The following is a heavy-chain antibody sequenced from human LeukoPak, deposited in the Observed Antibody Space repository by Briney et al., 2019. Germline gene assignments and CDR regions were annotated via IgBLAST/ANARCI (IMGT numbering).Heavy chain of an antibody. Sequence: SETLSLTCAVSGGSISSSNWWSWVRQPPGKGLEWIGEIYHSGSTNYNPSLKSRVTISVDKSKSQFSLKLSSVTAADTAVYYCARDYYDSSGSNWFDPWGQGTLVTVSS. CDR3: ARDYYDSSGSNWFDP. D-gene: IGHD3-22*01. J-gene: IGHJ5*02. CDR2: IYHSGST. CDR1: GGSISSSNW. V-gene: IGHV4-4*02.